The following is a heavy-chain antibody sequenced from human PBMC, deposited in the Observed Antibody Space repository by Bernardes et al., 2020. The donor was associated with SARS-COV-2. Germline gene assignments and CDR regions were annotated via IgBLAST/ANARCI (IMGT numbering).Heavy chain of an antibody. Sequence: SKTLSLTCTVSGGSISSYYWSWIRQPPGKGLEWIGYIYYSGSTNYNPSLKSRVTISVDTSKNQFSLKLSSVTAADTAVYYCAGEAYYYDSSGYSPPGFDYWGQGTLVTVSS. CDR1: GGSISSYY. CDR3: AGEAYYYDSSGYSPPGFDY. J-gene: IGHJ4*02. V-gene: IGHV4-59*01. D-gene: IGHD3-22*01. CDR2: IYYSGST.